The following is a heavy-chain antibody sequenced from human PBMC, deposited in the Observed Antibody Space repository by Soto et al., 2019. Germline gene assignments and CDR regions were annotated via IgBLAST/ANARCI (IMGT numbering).Heavy chain of an antibody. V-gene: IGHV2-5*02. CDR1: GFSLNTSGVA. D-gene: IGHD3-22*01. CDR3: AHSPAAAFYYDSYLFES. CDR2: IYWDDDK. Sequence: QITLKESGPTLVKPTQTLTLTCTFSGFSLNTSGVAVNWIRQPPGKALEWLALIYWDDDKLHNPSLETRLTINKDTSKNQVVLTMTNMDPVDTATYFCAHSPAAAFYYDSYLFESWGQGTLVTVSS. J-gene: IGHJ4*02.